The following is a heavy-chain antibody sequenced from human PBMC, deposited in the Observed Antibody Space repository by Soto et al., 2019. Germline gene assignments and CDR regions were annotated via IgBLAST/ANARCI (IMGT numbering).Heavy chain of an antibody. V-gene: IGHV6-1*01. Sequence: TLLLTCPISGDSVSSNSAAWNWIRPSPARGFQWLGRTYYRSKWYYDYTKSVRSRIIINPDTSKNQVSLHLNSVTPEDTAVYYCGRDPQYCSSTTCPNDVFDVWGQGTMVTVSS. CDR1: GDSVSSNSAA. CDR2: TYYRSKWYY. CDR3: GRDPQYCSSTTCPNDVFDV. J-gene: IGHJ3*01. D-gene: IGHD2-2*01.